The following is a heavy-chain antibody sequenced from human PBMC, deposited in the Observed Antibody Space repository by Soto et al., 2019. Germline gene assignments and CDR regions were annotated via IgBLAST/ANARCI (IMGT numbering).Heavy chain of an antibody. CDR2: IIPIFGTP. CDR1: GGSFTSYA. D-gene: IGHD6-13*01. V-gene: IGHV1-69*06. CDR3: ARDQRPHFSNWDIDVWFDT. J-gene: IGHJ5*02. Sequence: QVQLVQSGTEVKKPGSSVKVSCQASGGSFTSYAFAWVRQAPGQGLEWVGGIIPIFGTPNYAQKFQGRVTITADRSTSTVYLDLTGLTSEDTAVYCGARDQRPHFSNWDIDVWFDTWGQGRLVIVSS.